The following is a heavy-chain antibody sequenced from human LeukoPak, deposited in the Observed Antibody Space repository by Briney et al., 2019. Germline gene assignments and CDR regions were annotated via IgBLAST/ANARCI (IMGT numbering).Heavy chain of an antibody. CDR2: ISSSGSTI. J-gene: IGHJ6*03. D-gene: IGHD6-19*01. V-gene: IGHV3-48*01. Sequence: PGGSLRLSCAASGFTFSSYSMNWVRQAPGKGLEWVSYISSSGSTIYYADSVRGRFTTSRDNAKSSLNLQMNTLRAEDTAVYYCARAYSSGWNAFNFYMGVWGKGTTVTVSS. CDR1: GFTFSSYS. CDR3: ARAYSSGWNAFNFYMGV.